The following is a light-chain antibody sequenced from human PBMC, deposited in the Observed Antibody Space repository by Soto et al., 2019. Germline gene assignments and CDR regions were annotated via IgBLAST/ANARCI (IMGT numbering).Light chain of an antibody. CDR1: TGAVTSGHF. Sequence: QAVVTQEPSVTVSPGGTVTLTCESSTGAVTSGHFPYWFQQKPGQAPRTLIFDTNNKHSWTPARFSGSLLGGKAALTLWDARPEDEAEYFCFLSYKGAPRGNWVFGGGTKLTVL. CDR2: DTN. CDR3: FLSYKGAPRGNWV. J-gene: IGLJ3*02. V-gene: IGLV7-46*01.